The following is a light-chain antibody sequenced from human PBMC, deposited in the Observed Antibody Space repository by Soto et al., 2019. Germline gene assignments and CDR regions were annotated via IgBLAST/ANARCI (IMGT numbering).Light chain of an antibody. CDR1: QDIGND. J-gene: IGKJ3*01. CDR3: LQHNSIPFA. V-gene: IGKV1-17*01. CDR2: ASS. Sequence: DIQMTQSPSSLSASVGDRVTITCRASQDIGNDLDWYQQRPGKAPKRLIYASSSLQSGAPARFSGTGSATEFTFTVSSLRPEDYATYYCLQHNSIPFAFGPGTKVDV.